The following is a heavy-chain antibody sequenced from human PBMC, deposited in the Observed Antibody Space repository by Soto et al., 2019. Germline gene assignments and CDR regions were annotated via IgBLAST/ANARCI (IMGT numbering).Heavy chain of an antibody. CDR1: GGSISSSNW. V-gene: IGHV4-4*02. Sequence: SETLSLTCAVSGGSISSSNWWSWVRPPPGKGLEWIGDIYHSGSTIHNPSLKSRVTLSVDKSQNQFSLNLSSVTAADTAVYYCVRTSGYYDSSGYFWLDPWGQGTLVTVSS. D-gene: IGHD3-22*01. CDR3: VRTSGYYDSSGYFWLDP. CDR2: IYHSGST. J-gene: IGHJ5*02.